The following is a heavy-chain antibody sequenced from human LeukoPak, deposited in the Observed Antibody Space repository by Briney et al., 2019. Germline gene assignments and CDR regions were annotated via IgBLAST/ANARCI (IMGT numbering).Heavy chain of an antibody. CDR1: GYTFTSYD. V-gene: IGHV1-8*01. D-gene: IGHD2-2*01. CDR3: ARDLGVVPAARGYYYYYGMDV. J-gene: IGHJ6*02. Sequence: ASVKVSCKASGYTFTSYDINWVRQAPGQGLEWMGWMNPNGGNTGYAQKFQGRVTMTRNTSISTAYMELSSLRSEDTAVYYCARDLGVVPAARGYYYYYGMDVWGQGTTVTVSS. CDR2: MNPNGGNT.